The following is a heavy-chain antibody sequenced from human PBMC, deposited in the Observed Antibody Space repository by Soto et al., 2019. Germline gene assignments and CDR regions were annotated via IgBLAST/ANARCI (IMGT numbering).Heavy chain of an antibody. J-gene: IGHJ6*02. CDR1: GYSFTSYW. Sequence: PGESLKISCKGSGYSFTSYWISWVRQMPGKGLEWMGRIDPSDSYTNYSPSFQGHVTISADKSISTAYLQWSSLKASDTAMYYCASSLKATSGYYYYYYGMDVWGQGTTVTVSS. CDR2: IDPSDSYT. V-gene: IGHV5-10-1*01. CDR3: ASSLKATSGYYYYYYGMDV. D-gene: IGHD3-22*01.